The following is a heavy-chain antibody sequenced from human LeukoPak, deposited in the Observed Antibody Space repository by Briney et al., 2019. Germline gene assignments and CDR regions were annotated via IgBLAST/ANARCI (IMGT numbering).Heavy chain of an antibody. CDR1: GFTFSSYS. V-gene: IGHV3-21*01. D-gene: IGHD3-3*01. CDR3: ARDYDFWSGYYRGFDY. J-gene: IGHJ4*02. CDR2: ISSSSSYI. Sequence: PGGSLRLSCAASGFTFSSYSMNWVRQAPGKGLEWVSSISSSSSYIYYADSVKGRFTISRDNAKNSLYLQMNSLRAEDTAVYYCARDYDFWSGYYRGFDYWSQGTLVTVSS.